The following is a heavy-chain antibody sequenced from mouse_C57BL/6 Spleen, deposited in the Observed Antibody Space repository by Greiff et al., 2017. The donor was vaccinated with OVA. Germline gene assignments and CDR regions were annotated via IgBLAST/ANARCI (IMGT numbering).Heavy chain of an antibody. CDR2: INPNNGGT. Sequence: EVQLQQSGPELVKPGASVKISCKASGYTFTDYYMNWVKQSHGKSLEWIGAINPNNGGTSYNQKFQGKATLTVDKSSSPAYLELRSLPSAISSVSFCSRADQFYFAYWGQGTTLTVSS. CDR3: SRADQFYFAY. J-gene: IGHJ2*01. V-gene: IGHV1-26*01. CDR1: GYTFTDYY.